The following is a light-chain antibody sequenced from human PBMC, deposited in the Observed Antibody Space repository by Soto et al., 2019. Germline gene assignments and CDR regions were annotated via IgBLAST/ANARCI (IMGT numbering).Light chain of an antibody. CDR3: QQYNRYSRT. CDR1: QSISSY. J-gene: IGKJ1*01. V-gene: IGKV1-5*01. Sequence: DIQMTQSPSSLSASVGARVTITFRASQSISSYLNWYQQKPGKAPKLLIYAASSLQSGVPSRFSGSGSGTEFTLTISSLQPDDFATYYCQQYNRYSRTFGQGTKV. CDR2: AAS.